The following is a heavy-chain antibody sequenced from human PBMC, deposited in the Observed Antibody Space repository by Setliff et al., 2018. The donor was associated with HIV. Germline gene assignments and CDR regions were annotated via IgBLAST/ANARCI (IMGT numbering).Heavy chain of an antibody. CDR1: GGSISSYY. Sequence: SETLSLTCTVPGGSISSYYWSWIRQPPGKGLEWIGYIYYSGSTNYNPSLKSRVTISVDTSKNQFSLKLSSVTAADTAVYYCARDAVATGPDYYYYYMDVWGKGTTVTVSS. J-gene: IGHJ6*03. D-gene: IGHD5-12*01. CDR2: IYYSGST. CDR3: ARDAVATGPDYYYYYMDV. V-gene: IGHV4-59*01.